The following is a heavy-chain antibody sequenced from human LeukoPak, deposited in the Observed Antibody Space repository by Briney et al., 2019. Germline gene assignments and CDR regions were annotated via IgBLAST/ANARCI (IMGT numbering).Heavy chain of an antibody. CDR2: IKQDGSEK. CDR1: GFTFSSYW. CDR3: ARGKYDFWSGYSSWFDP. V-gene: IGHV3-7*01. D-gene: IGHD3-3*01. Sequence: GGSLRLSGAASGFTFSSYWMSWVRQAPGKGLEWVANIKQDGSEKYYVDSVKGRFTISRDNAKNSLYLQMNSLRAEDTAVYYCARGKYDFWSGYSSWFDPWGQGTLVTVSS. J-gene: IGHJ5*02.